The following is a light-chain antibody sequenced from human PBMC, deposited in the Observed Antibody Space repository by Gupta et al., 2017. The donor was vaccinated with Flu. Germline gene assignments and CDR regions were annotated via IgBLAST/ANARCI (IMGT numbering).Light chain of an antibody. Sequence: EIVLKQSSATLSLSPGERATLSCRASQSASSYLAWYQQKPGQPPRLLIYDASSRATGIPARFSGSGSGTGFTLTISSLEPEDFAVYYCQQRGNWPPTFGQGTKVEIK. V-gene: IGKV3-11*01. CDR2: DAS. CDR1: QSASSY. CDR3: QQRGNWPPT. J-gene: IGKJ1*01.